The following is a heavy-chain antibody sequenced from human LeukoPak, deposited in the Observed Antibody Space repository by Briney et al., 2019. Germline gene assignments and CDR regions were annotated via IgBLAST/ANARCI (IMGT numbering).Heavy chain of an antibody. V-gene: IGHV3-74*01. CDR3: ARDSSSWSYYYYGMDV. CDR1: GFTVSSHW. J-gene: IGHJ6*02. Sequence: GGSLRLSCAASGFTVSSHWMHWVRQAPGKGLVWVSRINSDGSSTSYADSVKGRFTISRDNSKNTLYLQMNSLRAEDTAVYYCARDSSSWSYYYYGMDVWGQGTTVTVSS. D-gene: IGHD6-13*01. CDR2: INSDGSST.